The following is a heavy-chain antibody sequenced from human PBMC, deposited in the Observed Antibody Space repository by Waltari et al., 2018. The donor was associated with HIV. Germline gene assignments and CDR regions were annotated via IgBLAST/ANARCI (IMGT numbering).Heavy chain of an antibody. CDR3: ARDLSGSKPGFDS. Sequence: QLQLQESGPGLVKPSETLSLSCTVPGGSISDNTYFWSWIRQPTGKGLEWIGTINYSGITYYNPSLKSRVTISVDTSRDQFSLSLSSVTVADTAVYYCARDLSGSKPGFDSWGQGTLVTVSS. CDR2: INYSGIT. CDR1: GGSISDNTYF. D-gene: IGHD1-26*01. J-gene: IGHJ4*02. V-gene: IGHV4-39*02.